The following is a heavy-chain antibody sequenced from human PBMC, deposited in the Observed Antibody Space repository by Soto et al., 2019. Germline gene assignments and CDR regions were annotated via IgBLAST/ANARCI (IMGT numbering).Heavy chain of an antibody. D-gene: IGHD3-3*01. J-gene: IGHJ5*02. CDR3: ARVPRNYDFWSGYYGNWFDP. CDR2: IYYSGST. Sequence: SETLSLTCTVSGGSISSGGYYWSWIRQHPGKGLEWIGYIYYSGSTYYNPSLKGRVTISVDTSKNQFSLKLSSVTAADTAVYYCARVPRNYDFWSGYYGNWFDPWGQGTLVTVSS. V-gene: IGHV4-31*03. CDR1: GGSISSGGYY.